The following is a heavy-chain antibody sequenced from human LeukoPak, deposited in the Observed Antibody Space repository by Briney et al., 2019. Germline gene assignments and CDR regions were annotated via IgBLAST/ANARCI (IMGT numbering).Heavy chain of an antibody. CDR3: ARGPMIPQYFHY. D-gene: IGHD3-16*01. CDR1: GYTFSSYA. CDR2: ISVDNGNT. Sequence: ASVKVSCKASGYTFSSYAISWVRQAPGQGLEWMGWISVDNGNTNYAQKLRGRANMTTDTSTSTAYMELRSLRSDDTAVYYCARGPMIPQYFHYWGQGTLVTVSS. J-gene: IGHJ1*01. V-gene: IGHV1-18*01.